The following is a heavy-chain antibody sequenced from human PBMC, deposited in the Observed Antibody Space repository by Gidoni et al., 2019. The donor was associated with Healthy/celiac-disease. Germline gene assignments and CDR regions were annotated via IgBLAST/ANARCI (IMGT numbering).Heavy chain of an antibody. CDR2: IISKTDGGTT. V-gene: IGHV3-15*01. J-gene: IGHJ6*03. CDR1: GFTFSNAW. D-gene: IGHD2-2*01. Sequence: EVQLVESGGGLVKPGGSLRLSCAASGFTFSNAWLSWVRQAPGKGLEWGGRIISKTDGGTTDYAAPVKGRFTISRDDSNNTLYLQMNSLKTEDTAVYYCTRSGHIVVVPAAMGYYYMDVWGKGTTVTVSS. CDR3: TRSGHIVVVPAAMGYYYMDV.